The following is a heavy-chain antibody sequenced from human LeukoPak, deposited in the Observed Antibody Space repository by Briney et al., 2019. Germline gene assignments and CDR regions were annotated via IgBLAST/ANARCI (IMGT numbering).Heavy chain of an antibody. Sequence: SETLSLTCAVYGGSFSGYYWSWIRQPPGKGLEWIGEIDHSGSASYNPSLKSRVTISVDTSKNQFSLKLSSVTAADTTVYYCARGLRRYSKAFPFDYWGQGTLVTVSS. V-gene: IGHV4-34*01. CDR1: GGSFSGYY. D-gene: IGHD5-18*01. CDR2: IDHSGSA. CDR3: ARGLRRYSKAFPFDY. J-gene: IGHJ4*02.